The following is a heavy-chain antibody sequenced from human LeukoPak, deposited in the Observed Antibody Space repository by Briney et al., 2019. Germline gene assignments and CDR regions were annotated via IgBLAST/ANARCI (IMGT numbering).Heavy chain of an antibody. CDR2: IYYSGST. D-gene: IGHD3-22*01. CDR1: GGPIGRYH. V-gene: IGHV4-59*01. CDR3: AREDSSGYLGY. J-gene: IGHJ4*02. Sequence: PSETLSLIRSVSGGPIGRYHWNWIRQPPGKGLEWIGYIYYSGSTNYNPSLKSRVTISVDTSKNQFSLKLTSLTAADTAVYYCAREDSSGYLGYWGQGTLVTVSS.